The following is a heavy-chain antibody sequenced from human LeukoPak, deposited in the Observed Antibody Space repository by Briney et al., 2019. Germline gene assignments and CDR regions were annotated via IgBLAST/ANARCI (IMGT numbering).Heavy chain of an antibody. Sequence: SETLSLTCTVSGGSISSSSYYWGWIRQPPGKGLEWIGSIYYSGSTYYNPSLKSRVTISVDTSKNQFSLKLSSVTAADTAVYYCARVQYQLLYSYYYYMDVWGKGTTVTVSS. D-gene: IGHD2-2*01. CDR2: IYYSGST. J-gene: IGHJ6*03. V-gene: IGHV4-39*07. CDR3: ARVQYQLLYSYYYYMDV. CDR1: GGSISSSSYY.